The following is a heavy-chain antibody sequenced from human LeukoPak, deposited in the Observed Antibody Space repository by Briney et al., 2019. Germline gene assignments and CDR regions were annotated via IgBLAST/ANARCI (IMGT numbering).Heavy chain of an antibody. V-gene: IGHV4-39*01. CDR2: IYYSGST. D-gene: IGHD4/OR15-4a*01. Sequence: SETLSLTCTVSGGSISSSSYYWGWIRQPPGKGLEWIGSIYYSGSTYYNPSLKSRVTISVDTSKNQFSLKLSSVTAADTAVYYCAKLRKGAQFDYWGQGTLVTVSS. CDR1: GGSISSSSYY. CDR3: AKLRKGAQFDY. J-gene: IGHJ4*02.